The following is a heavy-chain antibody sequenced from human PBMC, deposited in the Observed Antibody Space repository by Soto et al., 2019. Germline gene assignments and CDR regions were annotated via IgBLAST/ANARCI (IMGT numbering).Heavy chain of an antibody. Sequence: ASVKVACKASGYTFTKFGISWVRQAPGQGLEWLGWLSTYREDRNYAQRVQDRVSMTTDTSTSTAYMELRTLISDDTAVYYCARISLGPAPTDAFDIWGQGTMVTVSS. V-gene: IGHV1-18*01. CDR3: ARISLGPAPTDAFDI. J-gene: IGHJ3*02. D-gene: IGHD1-26*01. CDR2: LSTYREDR. CDR1: GYTFTKFG.